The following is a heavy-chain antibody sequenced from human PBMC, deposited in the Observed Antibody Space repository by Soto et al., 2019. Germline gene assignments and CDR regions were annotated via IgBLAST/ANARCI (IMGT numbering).Heavy chain of an antibody. CDR3: ARLGAQMKYYFDY. CDR1: GGSFSVYY. D-gene: IGHD1-26*01. J-gene: IGHJ4*02. Sequence: AETLSLTCAFYGGSFSVYYWSWIRQPPGKGLEWIGEINHSGSTNYNPSLKSRVTISVDTSKNQFSLKLSSVTAADTAVYYCARLGAQMKYYFDYWGQGTLVTVSS. V-gene: IGHV4-34*01. CDR2: INHSGST.